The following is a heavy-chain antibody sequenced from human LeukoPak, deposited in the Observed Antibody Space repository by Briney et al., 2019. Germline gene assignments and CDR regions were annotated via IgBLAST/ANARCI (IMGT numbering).Heavy chain of an antibody. J-gene: IGHJ4*02. CDR3: ARDNNDYGDPLDY. V-gene: IGHV3-48*03. CDR2: ISSSGNII. D-gene: IGHD4-17*01. CDR1: GFTFSSYE. Sequence: GGSLRLSCAASGFTFSSYEMNWVRQAPGKGLEWVSYISSSGNIIYYADSVKGRFTISRDSGSLYLQMNTLRAEDTAVYYCARDNNDYGDPLDYWGQGTLVTVSS.